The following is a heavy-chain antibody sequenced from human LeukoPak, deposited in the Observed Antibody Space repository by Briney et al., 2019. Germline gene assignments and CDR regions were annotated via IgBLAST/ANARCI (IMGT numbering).Heavy chain of an antibody. J-gene: IGHJ6*02. CDR1: GGSFSGYY. Sequence: SETLSLTCAVYGGSFSGYYWSWIRQPPGKGLEWVGEINHRGVTNCSPPLKSRVTISMDTSKNQFSLKLNSVTAADTAAYYCARINAASSGWPGEHYYIMDVWGQGTPVTVSS. CDR3: ARINAASSGWPGEHYYIMDV. D-gene: IGHD6-19*01. V-gene: IGHV4-34*01. CDR2: INHRGVT.